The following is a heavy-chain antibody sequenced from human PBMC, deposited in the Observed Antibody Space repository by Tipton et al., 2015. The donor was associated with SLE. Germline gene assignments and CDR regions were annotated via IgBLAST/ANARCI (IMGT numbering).Heavy chain of an antibody. CDR3: ARSGASGCRGGTCYAYYFDY. V-gene: IGHV1-18*04. CDR1: GYTFTAYY. J-gene: IGHJ4*02. Sequence: QSGPEVKKPGASVKISCEASGYTFTAYYIHWVRRAPGQGLEWMGWISAYNGNTNYAQNVQDRLTMTTDTSTRTAYMELRSLRSDDTAVYYCARSGASGCRGGTCYAYYFDYWGQGTLVTVSS. D-gene: IGHD2-15*01. CDR2: ISAYNGNT.